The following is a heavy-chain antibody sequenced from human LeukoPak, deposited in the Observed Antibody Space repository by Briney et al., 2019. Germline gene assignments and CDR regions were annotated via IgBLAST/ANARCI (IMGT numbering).Heavy chain of an antibody. CDR3: ARQLSYYYDSSGYYQGYFDY. CDR2: IYYSEST. J-gene: IGHJ4*02. Sequence: ANTLSLPCTVFGGSISIYYWSWIRQPPGKALECMGYIYYSESTNYNPSLKSRVTISVDTSKTQFSLKLSSVTAADTAVYYCARQLSYYYDSSGYYQGYFDYWGQGTLVTVSS. D-gene: IGHD3-22*01. V-gene: IGHV4-59*08. CDR1: GGSISIYY.